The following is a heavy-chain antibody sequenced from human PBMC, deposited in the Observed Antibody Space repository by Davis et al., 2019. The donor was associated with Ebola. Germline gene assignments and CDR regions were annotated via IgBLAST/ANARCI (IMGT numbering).Heavy chain of an antibody. D-gene: IGHD1/OR15-1a*01. CDR1: GDSMNNYF. V-gene: IGHV4-59*01. Sequence: PSETLSLTCNVSGDSMNNYFWRWIRQTPGREPEWLGYFSHTGNTRYKPSLTSRLTVSGDLSKKQLSLRLTSVTAADTAVYYCGRGRHNWNTLDLWGPGTLVTV. CDR3: GRGRHNWNTLDL. J-gene: IGHJ5*02. CDR2: FSHTGNT.